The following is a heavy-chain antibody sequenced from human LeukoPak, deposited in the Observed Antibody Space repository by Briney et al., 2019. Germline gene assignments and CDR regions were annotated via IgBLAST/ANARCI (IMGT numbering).Heavy chain of an antibody. CDR1: GFTFSSYA. CDR2: ISSSSSTI. J-gene: IGHJ4*02. Sequence: GGSLKLSCAASGFTFSSYAMSWVRQAPGKGLEWVSYISSSSSTIYYADSVKGRFTISRDNAKNSLYLQMNSLRAEDTAVYYCARRMAYYYDSSGYAPLDYWGQGTLVTVSS. CDR3: ARRMAYYYDSSGYAPLDY. D-gene: IGHD3-22*01. V-gene: IGHV3-48*04.